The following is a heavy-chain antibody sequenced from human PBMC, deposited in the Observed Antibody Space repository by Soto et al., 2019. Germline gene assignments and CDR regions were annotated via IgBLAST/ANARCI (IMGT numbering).Heavy chain of an antibody. CDR2: ISAYNGNT. D-gene: IGHD1-26*01. Sequence: GASVKVSCKASGYTFTSYGISWVRQAPGQGLEWMGWISAYNGNTNYAQKLQGRVTMTTDTSTSTAYMELRSLRSDDTAVYYCARDEGYRLSAWEWFDPWGQGTLVTVSS. J-gene: IGHJ5*02. CDR3: ARDEGYRLSAWEWFDP. V-gene: IGHV1-18*01. CDR1: GYTFTSYG.